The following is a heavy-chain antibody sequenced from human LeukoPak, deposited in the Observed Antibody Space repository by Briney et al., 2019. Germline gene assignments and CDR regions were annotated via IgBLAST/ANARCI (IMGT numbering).Heavy chain of an antibody. CDR2: IKSKTDGGTT. CDR1: GFTFSNAW. CDR3: AKVGLSGMIVVVYHYFDY. D-gene: IGHD3-22*01. Sequence: KAGGSLRLSCAASGFTFSNAWMSWVRQAPGKGLEWVGRIKSKTDGGTTDYAAPVKGRFTISRDDSKNTLYLQMNSLRAEDTAVYYCAKVGLSGMIVVVYHYFDYWGQGTLVTVSS. J-gene: IGHJ4*02. V-gene: IGHV3-15*01.